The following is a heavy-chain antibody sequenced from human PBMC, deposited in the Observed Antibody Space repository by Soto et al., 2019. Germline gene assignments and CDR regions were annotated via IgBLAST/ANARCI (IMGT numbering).Heavy chain of an antibody. CDR1: GGTFSSYA. CDR3: ARDHCSSTSCYTSWFDP. D-gene: IGHD2-2*02. J-gene: IGHJ5*02. Sequence: ASVKVSCKASGGTFSSYAISWVRQAPGQGLEWMGWISAYNGNTNYAQKLQGRVTMTTDTSTSTAYMELRSLRSDDTAVYYCARDHCSSTSCYTSWFDPWGQGTLVTVSS. CDR2: ISAYNGNT. V-gene: IGHV1-18*01.